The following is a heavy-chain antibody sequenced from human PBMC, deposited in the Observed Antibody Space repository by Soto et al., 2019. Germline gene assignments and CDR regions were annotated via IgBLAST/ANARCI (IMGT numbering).Heavy chain of an antibody. CDR2: ISYDGSNK. Sequence: GGSLRLSCAASGFTFSSYGMHWVRQAPGKGLEWVAVISYDGSNKYYADSVKGRFTISRDNSKNTLYLQMNSLRAEDTAVYYCAKDANWNDLGREVYYYYYMDVWGKGTTVTVSS. CDR1: GFTFSSYG. D-gene: IGHD1-1*01. CDR3: AKDANWNDLGREVYYYYYMDV. V-gene: IGHV3-30*18. J-gene: IGHJ6*03.